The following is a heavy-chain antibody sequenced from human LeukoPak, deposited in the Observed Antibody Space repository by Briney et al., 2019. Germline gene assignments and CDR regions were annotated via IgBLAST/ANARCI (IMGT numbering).Heavy chain of an antibody. Sequence: GGSLRLSCAASGFTFNSYSMHWVRQAPGKGLEWVAVISYDGNNKYYADSVKGRFTISRDNSKNTLYLQMNSLRAEDTAVYYCASYGGVYYYDSSGYYGPDWGQGTLVTVSS. CDR2: ISYDGNNK. V-gene: IGHV3-30-3*01. D-gene: IGHD3-22*01. J-gene: IGHJ4*02. CDR3: ASYGGVYYYDSSGYYGPD. CDR1: GFTFNSYS.